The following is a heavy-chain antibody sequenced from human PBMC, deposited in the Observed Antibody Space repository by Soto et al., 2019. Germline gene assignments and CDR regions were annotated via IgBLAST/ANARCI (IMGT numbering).Heavy chain of an antibody. Sequence: SETLSLTCTVSGGSIISGDYYWSWIRQPPGKGLEWIGYIYYSGDTSYNPSLKSRVTISIDTSKNQFSLKLSSVTAADTAVYYCALRLGDPGRLYFDYWGQGTLVTVSS. D-gene: IGHD3-16*01. J-gene: IGHJ4*02. CDR2: IYYSGDT. CDR3: ALRLGDPGRLYFDY. V-gene: IGHV4-30-4*08. CDR1: GGSIISGDYY.